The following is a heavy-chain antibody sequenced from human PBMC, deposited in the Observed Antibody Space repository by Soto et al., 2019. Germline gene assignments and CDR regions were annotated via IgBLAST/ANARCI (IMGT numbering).Heavy chain of an antibody. CDR1: GFTVSSKS. Sequence: XGSLRLSCSASGFTVSSKSMNWVLQAPGKGLEWVSSISSSSSYIYYADSVEGRFTISRDNAKNSLYLQMNSLRAEDTAVYYCATLSGPYYYYYGMDVWGQGNTVTVSS. CDR2: ISSSSSYI. V-gene: IGHV3-21*01. D-gene: IGHD3-16*02. J-gene: IGHJ6*02. CDR3: ATLSGPYYYYYGMDV.